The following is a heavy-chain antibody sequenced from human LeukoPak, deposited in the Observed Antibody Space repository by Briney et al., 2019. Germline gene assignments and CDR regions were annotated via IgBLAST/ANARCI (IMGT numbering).Heavy chain of an antibody. Sequence: GGSLRLSCAASGFTFSSYSMNWVRQAPGKGLEWVSSISSNSIYIYFAGSVKGRFTISRDNAKNSLYLQMNSLRAEDTAIYYCARELVVPDYWGQGTLVTVSS. J-gene: IGHJ4*02. CDR1: GFTFSSYS. CDR3: ARELVVPDY. V-gene: IGHV3-21*01. D-gene: IGHD3-22*01. CDR2: ISSNSIYI.